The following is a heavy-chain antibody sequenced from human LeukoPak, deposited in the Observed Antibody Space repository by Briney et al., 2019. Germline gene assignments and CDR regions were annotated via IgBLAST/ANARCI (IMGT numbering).Heavy chain of an antibody. J-gene: IGHJ3*02. CDR1: GGTFSSYA. CDR2: IIPIFGTA. Sequence: ASVKVSCKASGGTFSSYAISWVRQAPGQGLEWMGGIIPIFGTANYAQKFTGRVTITADESTSTAYMELSSLRSEDTAVYYCARSYYDSSGYSRGAFDIWGQGTMVTVSS. CDR3: ARSYYDSSGYSRGAFDI. D-gene: IGHD3-22*01. V-gene: IGHV1-69*01.